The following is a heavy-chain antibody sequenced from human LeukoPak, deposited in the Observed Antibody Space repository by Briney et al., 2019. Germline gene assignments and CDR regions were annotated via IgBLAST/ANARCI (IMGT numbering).Heavy chain of an antibody. CDR1: GFSFSRHW. D-gene: IGHD2-15*01. Sequence: PGGSLRLSCAASGFSFSRHWMSWVRQAPGKGLEWVANIKGDGSEKYYADSVKGRFTISRDNSKNTLYLQMNSLRAEDTAVYYCARGGYCSGGSCYKDNWFEPWGKGPLVTVSS. V-gene: IGHV3-7*02. CDR2: IKGDGSEK. CDR3: ARGGYCSGGSCYKDNWFEP. J-gene: IGHJ5*02.